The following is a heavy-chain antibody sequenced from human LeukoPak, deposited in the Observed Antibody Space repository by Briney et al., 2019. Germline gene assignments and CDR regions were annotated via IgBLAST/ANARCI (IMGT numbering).Heavy chain of an antibody. J-gene: IGHJ4*02. CDR2: IYYSGST. CDR3: ARGRGGDYEH. Sequence: SETLSLTCTVSGGSISSYYWSWIRHPPGKGLEWIGYIYYSGSTNYNPPLKSRVTISVDTSKNQFSLKLSSVTAADTAVYYCARGRGGDYEHWGQGTLVTVSS. D-gene: IGHD2-21*02. CDR1: GGSISSYY. V-gene: IGHV4-59*01.